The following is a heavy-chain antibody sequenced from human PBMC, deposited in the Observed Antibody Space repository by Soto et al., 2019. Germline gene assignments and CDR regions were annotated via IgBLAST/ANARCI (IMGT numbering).Heavy chain of an antibody. CDR2: IYYSGST. CDR3: ATDPLLLRGPKYGMDV. V-gene: IGHV4-39*01. CDR1: GGSISSSSYY. J-gene: IGHJ6*02. Sequence: SETLSLTCTVSGGSISSSSYYWVWIRQPPGKGLEWIGSIYYSGSTYYNPSLKSRVTISVDTSKNQFSLKLSSVTAADTAVYYCATDPLLLRGPKYGMDVWGQGTTVTVSS. D-gene: IGHD3-10*01.